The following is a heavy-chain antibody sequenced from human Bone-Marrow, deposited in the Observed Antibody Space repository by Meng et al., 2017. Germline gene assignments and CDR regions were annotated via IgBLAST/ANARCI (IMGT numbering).Heavy chain of an antibody. J-gene: IGHJ4*02. Sequence: GESLKISCAASGFTFSSYWMTWVRRAPGKGLEWVANIKEDGSAKYYVDSVKGRFTISRDNAKNSLYLQMNSLRAEDTALYYCARSLGATRSPPDYWGQGTLVTVSS. CDR2: IKEDGSAK. D-gene: IGHD5-12*01. CDR3: ARSLGATRSPPDY. CDR1: GFTFSSYW. V-gene: IGHV3-7*03.